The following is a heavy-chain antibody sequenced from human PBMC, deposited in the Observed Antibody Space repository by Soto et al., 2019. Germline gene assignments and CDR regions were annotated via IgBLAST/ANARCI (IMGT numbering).Heavy chain of an antibody. Sequence: QVQLVESGGGVVQPGRSLRLSCAASGFTFSSYGMHWVRQAPGKGLEWVAVIWYDGSNKYYADSVKGRFTISRDNSKNTLYLQMNSLSAEDTAVYYCARDANDYDFWSGFGGGDYWGQGTLVTVSS. CDR1: GFTFSSYG. J-gene: IGHJ4*02. CDR3: ARDANDYDFWSGFGGGDY. D-gene: IGHD3-3*01. CDR2: IWYDGSNK. V-gene: IGHV3-33*01.